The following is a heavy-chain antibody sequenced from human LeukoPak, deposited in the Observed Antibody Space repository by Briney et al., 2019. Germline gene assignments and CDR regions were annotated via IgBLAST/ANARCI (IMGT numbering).Heavy chain of an antibody. CDR2: ISSSSSYI. CDR1: GFTFSSYN. V-gene: IGHV3-21*01. Sequence: GGSLRLSCVASGFTFSSYNMNWVRQAPGKGLEWVSSISSSSSYIYYADSVEGRFTISRDNAKNSLYLQMNSLRAEDTAVYYCAREGSSSWYDYWGQGTLVTVSS. J-gene: IGHJ4*02. CDR3: AREGSSSWYDY. D-gene: IGHD6-13*01.